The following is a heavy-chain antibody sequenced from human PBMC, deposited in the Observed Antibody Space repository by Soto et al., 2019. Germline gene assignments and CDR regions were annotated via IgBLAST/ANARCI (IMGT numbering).Heavy chain of an antibody. CDR2: ISSSSSYI. CDR3: ARGVGDGRLGYFDY. J-gene: IGHJ4*02. CDR1: GFTFSSYS. V-gene: IGHV3-21*01. D-gene: IGHD1-26*01. Sequence: GGSLRLSCAASGFTFSSYSMNWVRQAPGKGLEWVSSISSSSSYIYYADSVKGRFTISRDNAKNSLYLQMNSLRAEDTAVYYCARGVGDGRLGYFDYWGQGTLVTVSS.